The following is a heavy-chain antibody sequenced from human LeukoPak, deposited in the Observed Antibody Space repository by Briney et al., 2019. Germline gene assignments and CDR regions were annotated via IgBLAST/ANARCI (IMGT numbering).Heavy chain of an antibody. D-gene: IGHD3-22*01. V-gene: IGHV3-23*01. J-gene: IGHJ1*01. CDR3: AKTMYYFDSSGYYYFQD. CDR1: GFTFSSYA. CDR2: ISGGGGST. Sequence: GGSMRLSCAASGFTFSSYAMSWVRQAPGKGLEWVSGISGGGGSTYYADSVKGRFTISRDNSKSTLSLQMNGLRADDTAIYYCAKTMYYFDSSGYYYFQDWGQGTLVTVSS.